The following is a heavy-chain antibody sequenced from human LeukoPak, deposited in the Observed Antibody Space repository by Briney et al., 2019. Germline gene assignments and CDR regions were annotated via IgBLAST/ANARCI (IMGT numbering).Heavy chain of an antibody. CDR3: ARDKAVTTEVTRHFQH. CDR2: ISTYNGDT. V-gene: IGHV1-18*01. J-gene: IGHJ1*01. D-gene: IGHD4-23*01. CDR1: GYIFTTDG. Sequence: GASVNVSCKASGYIFTTDGISWVRQAAGQGLEGMGWISTYNGDTNYAQKFQFRVTMTTDTSTSTAYMELRSLRSDDTAVYYCARDKAVTTEVTRHFQHWGQGTLVTVSS.